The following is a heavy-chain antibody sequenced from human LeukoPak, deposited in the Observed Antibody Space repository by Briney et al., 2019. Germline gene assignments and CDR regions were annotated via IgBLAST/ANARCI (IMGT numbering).Heavy chain of an antibody. CDR3: ARVRNGDLDY. V-gene: IGHV4-31*03. D-gene: IGHD2-8*01. CDR2: IYYSGST. CDR1: GGSISSSGYY. J-gene: IGHJ4*02. Sequence: PSQTLSLTCTASGGSISSSGYYWSWIRQHPGKGLEWIGYIYYSGSTYYNPSLKSRVTISVDTSKNQFSLTLTSVTAADTAVYYCARVRNGDLDYWGQGTLVTVSS.